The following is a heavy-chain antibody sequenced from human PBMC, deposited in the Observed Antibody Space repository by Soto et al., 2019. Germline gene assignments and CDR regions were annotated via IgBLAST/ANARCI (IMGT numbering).Heavy chain of an antibody. CDR2: IWYDGSNK. Sequence: QVQLVESGGGVVQPGRSLRLSCAASGFTFSSYGMHWVRQAPGKGLVWVAVIWYDGSNKYYADSVKGRFTISRDNSKNTLYLQMNSLRAEDTAVYYCARDQWGDYRHYYYYYGMDVWGQGTTVTVSS. CDR3: ARDQWGDYRHYYYYYGMDV. D-gene: IGHD4-17*01. V-gene: IGHV3-33*01. CDR1: GFTFSSYG. J-gene: IGHJ6*02.